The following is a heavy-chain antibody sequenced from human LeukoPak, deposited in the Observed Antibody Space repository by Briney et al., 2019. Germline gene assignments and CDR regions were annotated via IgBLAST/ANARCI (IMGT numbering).Heavy chain of an antibody. Sequence: SETLSLTCTVSGGSISSYYWSWIRQPPGKGLEWIGYIYYSGSTNYNPSLKSRVTISVDTSKNQFSLKLSSVTAADTAVYYCARPITIFGPDAFDIWGQGTMVTVSS. J-gene: IGHJ3*02. D-gene: IGHD3-3*01. V-gene: IGHV4-59*01. CDR3: ARPITIFGPDAFDI. CDR1: GGSISSYY. CDR2: IYYSGST.